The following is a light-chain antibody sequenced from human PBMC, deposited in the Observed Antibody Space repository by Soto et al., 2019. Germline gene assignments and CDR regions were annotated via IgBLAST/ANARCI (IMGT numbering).Light chain of an antibody. V-gene: IGKV3-11*01. CDR1: QSVSTY. J-gene: IGKJ5*01. CDR2: DTS. Sequence: EIVLTQSPATLSLSPGERATLSCRASQSVSTYLAWYQQKPGQAPRLLIHDTSDRATGIPARFSGSGSGTDFTLTISSLEPEDFAVYYCQQRSRWPITFDQGTRLEIK. CDR3: QQRSRWPIT.